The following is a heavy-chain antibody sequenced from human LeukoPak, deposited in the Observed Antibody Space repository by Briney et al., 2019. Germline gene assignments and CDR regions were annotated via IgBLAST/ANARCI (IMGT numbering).Heavy chain of an antibody. V-gene: IGHV3-23*01. J-gene: IGHJ4*02. CDR1: GFTFSSYI. CDR2: ISGSGGST. D-gene: IGHD6-19*01. CDR3: AKEEDSSGWSGFDY. Sequence: PGGSLRLSCAASGFTFSSYIMNWVRQAPGKGLEWVSAISGSGGSTYYADSVKGRFTISRDNSKNTLYLQMNSLRAEDTAVYYCAKEEDSSGWSGFDYWGQGTLVTVSS.